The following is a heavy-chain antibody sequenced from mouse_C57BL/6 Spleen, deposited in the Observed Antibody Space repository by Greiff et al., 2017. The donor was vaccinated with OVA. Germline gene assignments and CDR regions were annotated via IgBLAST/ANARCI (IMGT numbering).Heavy chain of an antibody. Sequence: VQLQQSGAELARPGASVKLSCKASGYTFTSYGISWVKQRTGQGLEWIGELYPRSGNTYYNAKFKGKATLTADKSSSTAYMELRSLTSEDSAVYFGAREPPPITTVVVPGDYWGQGTTLTVSS. D-gene: IGHD1-1*01. J-gene: IGHJ2*01. V-gene: IGHV1-81*01. CDR3: AREPPPITTVVVPGDY. CDR2: LYPRSGNT. CDR1: GYTFTSYG.